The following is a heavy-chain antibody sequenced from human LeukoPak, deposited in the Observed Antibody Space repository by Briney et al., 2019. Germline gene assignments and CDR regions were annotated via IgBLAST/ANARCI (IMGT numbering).Heavy chain of an antibody. CDR3: ARGMEGATAFDI. CDR1: GGSISSSSYY. CDR2: IYYSGST. V-gene: IGHV4-39*07. Sequence: SETLSLTCTVSGGSISSSSYYWGWIRQPPGKGLEWIGSIYYSGSTYYNPSLKSRVTISVDTSKNQFSLKLSSVTAADTAVYYCARGMEGATAFDIWGQGTMVTVSS. D-gene: IGHD1-26*01. J-gene: IGHJ3*02.